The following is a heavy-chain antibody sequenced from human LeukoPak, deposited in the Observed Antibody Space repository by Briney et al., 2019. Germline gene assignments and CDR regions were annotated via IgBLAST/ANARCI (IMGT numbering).Heavy chain of an antibody. CDR1: GGTFSSYA. Sequence: ASVKVSCKASGGTFSSYAISWVRQAPGQGLEWMGRIIPILGIANYAQKFKGRVTITADESTSTAYMELSSLRSEDTAVYYCARPLHTAMDNYYYYYGMDVWGQGTTVTVSS. CDR2: IIPILGIA. D-gene: IGHD5-18*01. V-gene: IGHV1-69*04. J-gene: IGHJ6*02. CDR3: ARPLHTAMDNYYYYYGMDV.